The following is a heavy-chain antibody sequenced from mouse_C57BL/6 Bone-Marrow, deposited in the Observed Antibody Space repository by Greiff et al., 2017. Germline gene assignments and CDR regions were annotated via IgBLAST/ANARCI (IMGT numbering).Heavy chain of an antibody. CDR3: ARFTYMRNYLYYAMDY. D-gene: IGHD5-5*01. J-gene: IGHJ4*01. CDR2: IYPRSGST. V-gene: IGHV1-81*01. Sequence: VQLQQSGAELVRPGASVKLSCKASGYTFTSYGISWVKQRTGQGLEWIGEIYPRSGSTNYNEKFKGKATLTADKSSSTAYMELRSLTSEDSAVYFCARFTYMRNYLYYAMDYWGQGTSGTVSS. CDR1: GYTFTSYG.